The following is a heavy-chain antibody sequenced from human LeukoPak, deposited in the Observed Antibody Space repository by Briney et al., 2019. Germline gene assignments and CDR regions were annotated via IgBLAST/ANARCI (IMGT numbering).Heavy chain of an antibody. D-gene: IGHD3-16*02. Sequence: SVKVSCKASGGTFSSYAISWVRQAPGQGLEWMGGIIPIFGTANYAQKFQGRVTITADESTSTAYMELSSLRSEDTAVYYCARDQGSEDYDYVWGSYRVPTDYWGQGTLVTVSS. V-gene: IGHV1-69*13. CDR2: IIPIFGTA. CDR1: GGTFSSYA. J-gene: IGHJ4*02. CDR3: ARDQGSEDYDYVWGSYRVPTDY.